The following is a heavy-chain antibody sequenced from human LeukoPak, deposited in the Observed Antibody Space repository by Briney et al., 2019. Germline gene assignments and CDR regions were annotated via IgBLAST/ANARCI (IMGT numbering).Heavy chain of an antibody. CDR3: ARSGSSTPLYYYMDV. CDR2: ISAYNGNT. J-gene: IGHJ6*03. CDR1: GYTFTSYG. D-gene: IGHD6-6*01. V-gene: IGHV1-18*01. Sequence: GASVKVSCKASGYTFTSYGISWVRQAPGQGLEWMGWISAYNGNTNYAQKLQGRVTMTTDTSTSTAYMELRSLRSEDTAVYYYARSGSSTPLYYYMDVWGKGTTVTVSS.